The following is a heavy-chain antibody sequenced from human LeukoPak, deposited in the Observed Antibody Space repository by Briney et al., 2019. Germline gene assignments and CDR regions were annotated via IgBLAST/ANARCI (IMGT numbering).Heavy chain of an antibody. Sequence: GGSLRLSCAASGFTFSSYAMSWVRQAPGKGLEWVSAISGSGGSTYYADSVKGRFTISRDNSKNTLYLQMNSLRAEDTAVYYCARAEFLGDAFDIWGQGTMVTVSS. D-gene: IGHD3-10*01. CDR1: GFTFSSYA. CDR2: ISGSGGST. V-gene: IGHV3-23*01. J-gene: IGHJ3*02. CDR3: ARAEFLGDAFDI.